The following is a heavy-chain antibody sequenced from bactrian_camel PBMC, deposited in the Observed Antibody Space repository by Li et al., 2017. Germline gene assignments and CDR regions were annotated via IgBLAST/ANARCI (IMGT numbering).Heavy chain of an antibody. J-gene: IGHJ4*01. V-gene: IGHV3S63*01. CDR2: IDSDGAT. D-gene: IGHD4*01. CDR3: VAGPPHTCLYYLDYDTQAEFNY. CDR1: GYTYPRYY. Sequence: HVQLVESGGGSVQAGGSLKLSCAVSGYTYPRYYIAWFRQAPGKEREGLASIDSDGATTYADSVKGRFVISQDNAKNTVYLQMNSLKPEDTAMYYCVAGPPHTCLYYLDYDTQAEFNYWGQGTQVTVSS.